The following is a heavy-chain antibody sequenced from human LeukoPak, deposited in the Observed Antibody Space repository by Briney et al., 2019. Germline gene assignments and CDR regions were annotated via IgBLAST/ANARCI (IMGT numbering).Heavy chain of an antibody. CDR2: MNPNSGNT. CDR1: GYTFTSYD. D-gene: IGHD3-10*01. V-gene: IGHV1-8*01. Sequence: ASVKVSCKASGYTFTSYDINWVGQATGQGLEWMGWMNPNSGNTGNAQKFQGRVTMTRNTSISTAYMELSSLRSEDTAVYYCARGRRDSRQFDYWGQGTLVNVSS. J-gene: IGHJ4*02. CDR3: ARGRRDSRQFDY.